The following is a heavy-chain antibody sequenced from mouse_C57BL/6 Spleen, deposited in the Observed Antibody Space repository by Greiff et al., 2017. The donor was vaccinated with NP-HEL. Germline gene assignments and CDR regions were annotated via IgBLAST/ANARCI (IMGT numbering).Heavy chain of an antibody. J-gene: IGHJ3*01. Sequence: EVQRVESGPGLAKPSQTLSLTCSVTGYSITSDYWNWIRKFPGNKLEYMGYISHSGSTYYNPSLKSRISITRDTSKNQYYLQLNSVTTEDTATYYCASSGGNYRAWFAYWGQGTLVTVSA. CDR2: ISHSGST. CDR3: ASSGGNYRAWFAY. D-gene: IGHD2-1*01. CDR1: GYSITSDY. V-gene: IGHV3-8*01.